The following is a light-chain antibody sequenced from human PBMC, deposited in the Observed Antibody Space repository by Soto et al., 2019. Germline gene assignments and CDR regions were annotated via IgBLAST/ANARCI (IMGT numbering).Light chain of an antibody. J-gene: IGKJ4*01. CDR2: GAS. CDR1: QSVSRN. CDR3: QQYNNWPLLT. Sequence: EIVMTQFPATLSVSPGGRATLSCRASQSVSRNLAWYQQKPGQAPRLLIYGASTRATGIPARFSGSGSGTEFTLTISSLQSEDFAVYYCQQYNNWPLLTFGGGTKVDIK. V-gene: IGKV3D-15*01.